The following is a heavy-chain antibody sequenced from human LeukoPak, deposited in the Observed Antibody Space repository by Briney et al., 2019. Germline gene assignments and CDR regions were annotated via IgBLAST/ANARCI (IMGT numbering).Heavy chain of an antibody. CDR3: AKDRGPAPGYSYGYWDFDY. V-gene: IGHV3-23*01. D-gene: IGHD5-18*01. J-gene: IGHJ4*02. CDR2: ISNSGSST. Sequence: PGGSLRLSCAASGFTFSSYAMSWVRQAPGKGLEWVSGISNSGSSTYYADSVKGRFTISRDNSKNTVYLQMNSLRAEDTAVYYCAKDRGPAPGYSYGYWDFDYWGQGTLVTVSS. CDR1: GFTFSSYA.